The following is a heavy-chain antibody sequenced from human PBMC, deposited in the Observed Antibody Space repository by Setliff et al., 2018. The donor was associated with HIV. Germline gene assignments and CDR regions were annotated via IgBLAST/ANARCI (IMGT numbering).Heavy chain of an antibody. Sequence: SETLSLTCSVSGGSFSGYYWSWIRKPPGKGLEWIGYIYIYNSGSTNYNPSLTSRVTISVDTSRNQFSLKLTSVTAADTAVYYCARQGSLCPDCYLDSWGQGTLVTVSS. V-gene: IGHV4-59*01. CDR2: IYIYNSGST. J-gene: IGHJ4*02. CDR1: GGSFSGYY. CDR3: ARQGSLCPDCYLDS. D-gene: IGHD2-21*01.